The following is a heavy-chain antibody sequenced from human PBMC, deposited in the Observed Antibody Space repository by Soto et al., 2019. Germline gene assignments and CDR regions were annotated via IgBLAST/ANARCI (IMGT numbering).Heavy chain of an antibody. V-gene: IGHV3-33*01. CDR1: GFSISTYA. Sequence: GGSLRLSCAASGFSISTYAMHWVRQAPGKGLEWVAVIWYDGSNKYYADSVKGRFTISRDNPKNTMYLQMDSLRAEDTALYYCARDPRSSGFAFDIWGQGTMVNVS. CDR3: ARDPRSSGFAFDI. D-gene: IGHD3-22*01. J-gene: IGHJ3*02. CDR2: IWYDGSNK.